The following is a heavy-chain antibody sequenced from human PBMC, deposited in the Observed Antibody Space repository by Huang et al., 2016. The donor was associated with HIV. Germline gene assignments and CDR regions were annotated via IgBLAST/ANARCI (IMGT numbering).Heavy chain of an antibody. D-gene: IGHD6-13*01. Sequence: EVQLLESGGGLVQPGGSLRLSCAGSGFTFSSYAMSWVRQAPGKGLEWVSTISGSGGITYYADSGKVRFTISRDKSKNTLYLQMNSLRAEDTAVYYCAKDSYSSSWPQGYDYWGQGTLVTVSS. V-gene: IGHV3-23*01. CDR1: GFTFSSYA. CDR3: AKDSYSSSWPQGYDY. CDR2: ISGSGGIT. J-gene: IGHJ4*02.